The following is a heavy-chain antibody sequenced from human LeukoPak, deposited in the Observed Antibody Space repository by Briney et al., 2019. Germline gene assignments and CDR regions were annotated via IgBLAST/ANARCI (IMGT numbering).Heavy chain of an antibody. D-gene: IGHD3-16*01. Sequence: SETLSLTCTVSGGSISSSSYYWGWVRQPPGKGLEWIGSVFSSGSTYYNPSLKSPVTISVDTSKNQFSLKLSSVTAADTAVYYCARLPWGAYSSFDPWGQGALVTVSS. J-gene: IGHJ5*02. CDR1: GGSISSSSYY. V-gene: IGHV4-39*01. CDR3: ARLPWGAYSSFDP. CDR2: VFSSGST.